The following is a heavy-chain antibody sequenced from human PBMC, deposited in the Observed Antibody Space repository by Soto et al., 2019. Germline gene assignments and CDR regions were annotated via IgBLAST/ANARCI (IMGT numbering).Heavy chain of an antibody. CDR1: GGSISSGDYY. Sequence: QVQLQESGPGLVKPSQTLSLTCTVSGGSISSGDYYWSWIRQPPGKGLEWIGYIYYSGSTYYNPSLKSRVTIXXDXSXXQFSLKLSSVTAADTAVYYCARGSRQLVPIVAFDIWGQGTMVTVSS. CDR3: ARGSRQLVPIVAFDI. J-gene: IGHJ3*02. V-gene: IGHV4-30-4*01. D-gene: IGHD6-6*01. CDR2: IYYSGST.